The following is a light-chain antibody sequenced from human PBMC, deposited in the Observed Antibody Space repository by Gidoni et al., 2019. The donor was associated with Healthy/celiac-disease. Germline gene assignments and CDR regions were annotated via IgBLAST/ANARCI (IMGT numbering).Light chain of an antibody. CDR3: QQYDNLLIT. J-gene: IGKJ3*01. V-gene: IGKV1-33*01. CDR2: DAS. CDR1: PDISNY. Sequence: DIRMTQSPSSLSASVGDRVTITCQASPDISNYLNWYQQKPGKAPKHLIYDASKLETGVPSRFSGSGSGTDFTFTISSLQPEDIATYYCQQYDNLLITFGPGTKVDIK.